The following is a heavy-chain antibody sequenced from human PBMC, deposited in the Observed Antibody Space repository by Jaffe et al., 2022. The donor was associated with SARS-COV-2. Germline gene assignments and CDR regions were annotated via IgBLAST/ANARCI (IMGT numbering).Heavy chain of an antibody. V-gene: IGHV3-15*05. Sequence: EVQLVESGGGLVEPGGSLRLSCATSGLDFSGAWLNWVRQSPGKGLEWVGRIKANVQGGSTDYAAPVKGRFTISRDDSKETLFLHMNNVRADDTAVYYCTTAHLSPSDPDSWGQGTLVVVSS. CDR1: GLDFSGAW. CDR2: IKANVQGGST. J-gene: IGHJ5*02. CDR3: TTAHLSPSDPDS.